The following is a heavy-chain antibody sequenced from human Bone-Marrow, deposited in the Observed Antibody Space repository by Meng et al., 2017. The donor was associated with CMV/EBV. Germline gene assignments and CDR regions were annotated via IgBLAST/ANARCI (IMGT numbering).Heavy chain of an antibody. CDR1: GGTFSSYA. V-gene: IGHV1-69*10. Sequence: SVKVSCKASGGTFSSYAISWVRQAPGQGLEWMGGIIPILGIANYAQKFQGRVTITTDESTSTAYMELSRLRSEDTAVYYCAREVLEYCSSTSCYLRWFDPWGQGTLVTVSS. J-gene: IGHJ5*02. CDR3: AREVLEYCSSTSCYLRWFDP. D-gene: IGHD2-2*01. CDR2: IIPILGIA.